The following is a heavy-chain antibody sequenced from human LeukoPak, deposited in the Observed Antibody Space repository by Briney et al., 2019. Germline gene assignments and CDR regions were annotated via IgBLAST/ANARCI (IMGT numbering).Heavy chain of an antibody. CDR3: SRGDYGDYHDACDI. CDR2: IYYSGNT. V-gene: IGHV4-30-4*07. J-gene: IGHJ3*02. CDR1: CGSITSGLYC. Sequence: SQSLSLTCAVSCGSITSGLYCWSWIRQPPWKGLEWLGEIYYSGNTYYNPSLKRRLTISVDTSKNQFSLKLSSVTAAATAVYYCSRGDYGDYHDACDIWGQGTMVTVSS. D-gene: IGHD4-17*01.